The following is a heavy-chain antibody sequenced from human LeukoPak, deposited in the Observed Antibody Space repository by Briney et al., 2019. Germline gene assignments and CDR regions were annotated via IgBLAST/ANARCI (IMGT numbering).Heavy chain of an antibody. CDR3: AALKGGATNYYFVY. V-gene: IGHV1-69*05. CDR1: GGTFSSYA. CDR2: IIPIFGTA. Sequence: GASVKVSCKASGGTFSSYAISWVRQAPGQGLEWLGGIIPIFGTANYAQKFQGRVTITTDESTSTAYMELSSLRSEDTAVYYCAALKGGATNYYFVYWGQGTLVTVSS. D-gene: IGHD1-26*01. J-gene: IGHJ4*02.